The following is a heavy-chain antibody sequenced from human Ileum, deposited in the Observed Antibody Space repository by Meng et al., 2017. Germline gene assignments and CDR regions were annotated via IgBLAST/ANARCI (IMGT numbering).Heavy chain of an antibody. CDR1: GGSISSSSHC. Sequence: LQLQEAGPGLVKPSETLSLMCTVSGGSISSSSHCCDWIRQPPGKGLEWIGSICYSGNTYYNPSLKSRVSMSVDTSKKQISLKLNSVTAADTAVYYCARRTGEVDLLDYWGQGTLVTVSS. CDR2: ICYSGNT. D-gene: IGHD7-27*01. J-gene: IGHJ4*02. CDR3: ARRTGEVDLLDY. V-gene: IGHV4-39*01.